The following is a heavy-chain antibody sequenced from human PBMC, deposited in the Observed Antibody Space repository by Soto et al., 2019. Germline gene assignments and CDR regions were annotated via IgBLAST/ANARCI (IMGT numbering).Heavy chain of an antibody. Sequence: PSETLSLTCIVSGGSINSDYWSWFRQPPGKRLEWIGYITHGGSTKYNPSLETRITLSIDTSRHQFSLHLSFVTAADTAVYYCVRIPQARPGLSWFDYWGEGPLVTVS. CDR1: GGSINSDY. D-gene: IGHD6-13*01. J-gene: IGHJ4*02. CDR2: ITHGGST. V-gene: IGHV4-59*01. CDR3: VRIPQARPGLSWFDY.